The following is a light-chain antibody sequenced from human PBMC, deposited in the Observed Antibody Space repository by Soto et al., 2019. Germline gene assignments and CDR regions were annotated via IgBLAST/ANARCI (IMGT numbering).Light chain of an antibody. CDR3: QQRSNIFT. CDR1: QSVSSS. V-gene: IGKV3-15*01. J-gene: IGKJ3*01. Sequence: EVGMTQSPAPRSVSLWERAKIAGRASQSVSSSLAWYKQKPGQAPRLLIYGASTRATGIPARFSGSGSGTDFTLPIRSLEPEDFAVYYCQQRSNIFTFGPGTKLDIK. CDR2: GAS.